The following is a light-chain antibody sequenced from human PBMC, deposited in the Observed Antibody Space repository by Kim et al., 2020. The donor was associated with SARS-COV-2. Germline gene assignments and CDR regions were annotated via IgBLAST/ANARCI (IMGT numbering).Light chain of an antibody. Sequence: PASYSCRSSQSLVHSDGTTSFYWFNQMLDESPRRLISKVSKRDSGVPDRCSGSGAGTDFTLQISRVEAEDVGVYYCMQGTHVPFTFGPGTKVDIK. J-gene: IGKJ3*01. V-gene: IGKV2-30*02. CDR1: QSLVHSDGTTS. CDR2: KVS. CDR3: MQGTHVPFT.